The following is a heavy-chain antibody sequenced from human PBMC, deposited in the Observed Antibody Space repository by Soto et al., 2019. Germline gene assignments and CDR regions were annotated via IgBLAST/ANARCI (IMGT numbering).Heavy chain of an antibody. CDR1: GYFISSGHY. CDR2: IYDSGTTYT. D-gene: IGHD3-22*01. J-gene: IGHJ1*01. Sequence: SETLSLTCAVSGYFISSGHYWGWIRQTPGKGLEWIGYIYDSGTTYTYFNPSLKSRVTISVDTSKNQFSLKVRSVTAADSAVYYCARDLDGLHDDTSGPFPRPGWGQGTLVTVSS. CDR3: ARDLDGLHDDTSGPFPRPG. V-gene: IGHV4-38-2*01.